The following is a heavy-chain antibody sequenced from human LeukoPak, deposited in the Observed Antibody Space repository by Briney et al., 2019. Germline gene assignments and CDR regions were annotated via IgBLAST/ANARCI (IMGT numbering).Heavy chain of an antibody. Sequence: GGSLRLSCAASGFTFSSYEMNWVRQAPGKGLEWVSYISSSGSTIYYADSVKGRFTISRDNAKNSLYLQMNSLRAEDTAVYYCARAGGSGMAFDYWGQGTLVTVSS. CDR1: GFTFSSYE. CDR2: ISSSGSTI. V-gene: IGHV3-48*03. CDR3: ARAGGSGMAFDY. D-gene: IGHD3-10*01. J-gene: IGHJ4*02.